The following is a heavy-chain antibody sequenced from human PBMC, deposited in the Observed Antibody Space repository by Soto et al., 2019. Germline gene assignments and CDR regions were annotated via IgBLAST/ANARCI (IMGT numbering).Heavy chain of an antibody. CDR1: GYTFTSYD. Sequence: GASVKVSCKASGYTFTSYDINWVRQATGQGLEWMGWMNPNSGNTGYAQKFQGRVTMTRNTSISTAYMELRSLRSDDTAVYYCARLVVVAATNWFDPWGQGTLVTVSS. CDR3: ARLVVVAATNWFDP. J-gene: IGHJ5*02. D-gene: IGHD2-15*01. CDR2: MNPNSGNT. V-gene: IGHV1-8*01.